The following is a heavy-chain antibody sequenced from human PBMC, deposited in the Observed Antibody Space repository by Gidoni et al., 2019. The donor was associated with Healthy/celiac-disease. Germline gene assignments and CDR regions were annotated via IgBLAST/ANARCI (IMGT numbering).Heavy chain of an antibody. CDR1: GYTFTSYY. V-gene: IGHV1-46*01. D-gene: IGHD5-12*01. J-gene: IGHJ3*02. CDR2: INPSGGST. Sequence: QVQLVQSGAEVKKPGASVKVSCKASGYTFTSYYMHWVRKAPGKGLEWMGIINPSGGSTSYAQKFQGRVTMTRDTSTSTVYMELSSLRSEDTAVYYCARDARRDGYNLGAFDIWGQGTMVTVSS. CDR3: ARDARRDGYNLGAFDI.